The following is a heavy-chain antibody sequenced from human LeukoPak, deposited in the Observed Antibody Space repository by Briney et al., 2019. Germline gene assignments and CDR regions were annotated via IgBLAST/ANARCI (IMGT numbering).Heavy chain of an antibody. Sequence: ASVTVSCKASGYTFTSYDINWVRQATGQGLEWMGWMNPNSGNTGYAQKFQGRVTMTRNTSISTAYMELSSLRSEDTAVYYCATVAGARQHSSGYHRPYYYYGMDVWGQGTTVTVSS. D-gene: IGHD3-22*01. CDR2: MNPNSGNT. CDR1: GYTFTSYD. J-gene: IGHJ6*02. CDR3: ATVAGARQHSSGYHRPYYYYGMDV. V-gene: IGHV1-8*01.